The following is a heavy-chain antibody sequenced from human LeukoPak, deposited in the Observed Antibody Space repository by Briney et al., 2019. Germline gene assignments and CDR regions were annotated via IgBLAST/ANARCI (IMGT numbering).Heavy chain of an antibody. D-gene: IGHD1-26*01. CDR2: FDPEDGKT. J-gene: IGHJ4*02. V-gene: IGHV1-24*01. CDR3: ATDHGEGSHFDY. Sequence: ASVKVSCKVAGYTLTELSMHWVRQAPGKGLEWMGGFDPEDGKTIYAQKFQGRVTMTEDTSTDTAYMELSSLRSEDTAVYYCATDHGEGSHFDYWGQGTLVTVSS. CDR1: GYTLTELS.